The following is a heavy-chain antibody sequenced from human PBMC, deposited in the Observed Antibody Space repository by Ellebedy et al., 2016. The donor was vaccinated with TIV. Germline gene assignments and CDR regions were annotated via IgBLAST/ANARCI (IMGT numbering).Heavy chain of an antibody. CDR1: GGSFSGYY. J-gene: IGHJ5*02. V-gene: IGHV4-34*01. CDR2: VYQNGDT. CDR3: ARDRDGSRGEGWFDT. Sequence: PSETLSLTCAVYGGSFSGYYWAWIRQPPGRGLEWIGEVYQNGDTNYNTSLKSRVTISVDTSKNQFSLKLRSVTAADTAVYYCARDRDGSRGEGWFDTWGQGTLVTVSS. D-gene: IGHD3-10*01.